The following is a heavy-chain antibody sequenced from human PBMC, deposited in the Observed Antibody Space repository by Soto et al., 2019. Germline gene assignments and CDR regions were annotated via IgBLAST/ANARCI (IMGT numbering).Heavy chain of an antibody. J-gene: IGHJ3*02. V-gene: IGHV1-18*04. CDR2: ISPYNGDT. CDR1: GYIFSSYG. D-gene: IGHD3-22*01. CDR3: ARDLFNYARTGWDDAFDM. Sequence: QVQLVQSGAEVRKPGASVKVSCKASGYIFSSYGISWVRQAPGQGLEWMGWISPYNGDTNYAQKFQGRVIMTTDTSTSTAYMELRSLRFDDTAVYYCARDLFNYARTGWDDAFDMWSQWTMVTVSS.